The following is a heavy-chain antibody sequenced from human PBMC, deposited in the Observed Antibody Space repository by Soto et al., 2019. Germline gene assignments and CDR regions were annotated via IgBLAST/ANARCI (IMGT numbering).Heavy chain of an antibody. CDR3: AKRRYSYGEGYYFDY. J-gene: IGHJ4*02. V-gene: IGHV3-23*01. D-gene: IGHD5-18*01. CDR2: ISGSGGST. CDR1: GFTFSSYA. Sequence: EVQLLESGGGLVQPGGSLRLSCAASGFTFSSYAMSWVRQAPGKGLEWVSDISGSGGSTYYADSVKGRFTISRDNSKNTLYLQMNSLRAEDTAVYYCAKRRYSYGEGYYFDYWGQGTLVTVSS.